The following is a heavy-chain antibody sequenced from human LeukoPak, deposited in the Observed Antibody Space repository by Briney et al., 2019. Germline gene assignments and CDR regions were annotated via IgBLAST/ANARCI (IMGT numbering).Heavy chain of an antibody. Sequence: PTGGSLRLSCAASGFTFTNYAMSWVRQTPGKGLEWVSATVGSGPDTYHADSVKGRFTISRDNSKNTLYPQMNSLRAEDTAVYYCAKELIVATIFSGFDYWGQGTLVTVSS. CDR1: GFTFTNYA. J-gene: IGHJ4*02. CDR2: TVGSGPDT. D-gene: IGHD5-12*01. V-gene: IGHV3-23*01. CDR3: AKELIVATIFSGFDY.